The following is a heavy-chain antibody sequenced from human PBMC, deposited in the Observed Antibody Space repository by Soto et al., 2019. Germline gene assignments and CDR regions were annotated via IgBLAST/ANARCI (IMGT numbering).Heavy chain of an antibody. J-gene: IGHJ6*02. CDR1: GGSISSYY. V-gene: IGHV4-4*07. CDR2: IYTSGST. CDR3: ASVTTPYYYYGMDV. Sequence: PSETLSLTCTVSGGSISSYYWSWIRQPAGKGLEWIGRIYTSGSTNYNPSLKSRVTMSVDTSKNQFSLKLSSVTAADTAVYYCASVTTPYYYYGMDVWGQGTTVNVSS. D-gene: IGHD4-17*01.